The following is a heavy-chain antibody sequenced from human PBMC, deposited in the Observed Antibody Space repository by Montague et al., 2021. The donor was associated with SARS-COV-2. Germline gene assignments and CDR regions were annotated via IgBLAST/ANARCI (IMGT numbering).Heavy chain of an antibody. Sequence: SLRLSCAASGFTFSTYAIHWVRQAPGKGLEWVAIMSHDGNFEQYADSVKGRFTIPRDSSKDTLHLQMNSLTAEDTAVYYCAVQPRDSSAWHPFDYWGQGTQVTVSS. J-gene: IGHJ4*02. CDR1: GFTFSTYA. CDR3: AVQPRDSSAWHPFDY. D-gene: IGHD6-19*01. V-gene: IGHV3-33*01. CDR2: MSHDGNFE.